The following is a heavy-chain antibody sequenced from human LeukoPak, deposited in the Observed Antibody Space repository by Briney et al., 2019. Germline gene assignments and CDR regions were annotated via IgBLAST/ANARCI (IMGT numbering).Heavy chain of an antibody. V-gene: IGHV4-59*01. J-gene: IGHJ6*03. CDR3: ARGLQLAPYYYYYMDV. D-gene: IGHD6-6*01. CDR1: GVSISSYY. Sequence: SETLSLTCTVSGVSISSYYWSWIRQPPGKGLEWIGYIYYSGSTNYNPSLKSRVTISVDTSKNQFSLKLSSVTAADTAVYYCARGLQLAPYYYYYMDVWGKGTTVTVSS. CDR2: IYYSGST.